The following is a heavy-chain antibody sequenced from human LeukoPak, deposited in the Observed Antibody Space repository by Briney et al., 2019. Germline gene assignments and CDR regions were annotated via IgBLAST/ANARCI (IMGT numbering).Heavy chain of an antibody. CDR1: GGSFSGYY. CDR2: INHSGST. V-gene: IGHV4-34*01. D-gene: IGHD6-19*01. CDR3: ARGGQWQVTWYFDY. J-gene: IGHJ4*02. Sequence: SETLSLTCAVYGGSFSGYYWSWIRQPPGKGLEWIGEINHSGSTNYNPSLKSRVTISVDTSKNQFSLKLSSVTAADTSVYYCARGGQWQVTWYFDYWGQGTLVTVSS.